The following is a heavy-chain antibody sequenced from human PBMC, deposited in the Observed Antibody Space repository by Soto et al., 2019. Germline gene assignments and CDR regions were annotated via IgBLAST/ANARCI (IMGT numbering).Heavy chain of an antibody. CDR3: ATLWFGEGNY. J-gene: IGHJ4*02. D-gene: IGHD3-10*01. Sequence: QLQLQESGPGLVKPSETLSLTCTVSGGSISSSSYYWGWIRQPPGKGLEWIGSIYYSGSTYYNPSLKTRVTISVDTSQNQFSLKLSSVTAADTAVYYCATLWFGEGNYWGQGTLVTVSS. V-gene: IGHV4-39*01. CDR1: GGSISSSSYY. CDR2: IYYSGST.